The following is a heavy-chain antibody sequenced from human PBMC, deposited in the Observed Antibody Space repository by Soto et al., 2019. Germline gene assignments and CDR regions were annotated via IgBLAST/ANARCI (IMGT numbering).Heavy chain of an antibody. Sequence: SETLSLTCTVSGGSISSGGYYWSWIRQHPGKGLEWIGYIYYSGSTYYNPSLKSRVTISVDTSKNQFSLKLSSVTAADAAVYYCARILPQLELDYWGQGTLVTVSS. V-gene: IGHV4-31*03. J-gene: IGHJ4*02. CDR2: IYYSGST. D-gene: IGHD1-26*01. CDR1: GGSISSGGYY. CDR3: ARILPQLELDY.